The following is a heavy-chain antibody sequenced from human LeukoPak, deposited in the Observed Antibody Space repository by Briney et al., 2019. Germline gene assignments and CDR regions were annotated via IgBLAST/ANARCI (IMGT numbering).Heavy chain of an antibody. J-gene: IGHJ6*04. V-gene: IGHV4-34*01. CDR1: GGSFSGYY. D-gene: IGHD3-16*01. CDR2: MNHSGST. Sequence: SETLSLTCAVYGGSFSGYYWSWIRQPPGKGLEWIGEMNHSGSTNYNPSLKSRVTISVDTSKNQFSLKLSSVTAADTAVYYCARDWVRGQTDVWGKGTTVTVSS. CDR3: ARDWVRGQTDV.